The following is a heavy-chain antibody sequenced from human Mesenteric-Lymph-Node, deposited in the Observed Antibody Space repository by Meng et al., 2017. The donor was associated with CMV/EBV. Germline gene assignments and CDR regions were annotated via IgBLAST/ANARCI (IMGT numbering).Heavy chain of an antibody. CDR1: GYTFTGYY. V-gene: IGHV1-2*02. CDR3: VREAGSPNYFDY. D-gene: IGHD6-19*01. Sequence: ASVKVSCKASGYTFTGYYMHWVRQAPGQGLEWMGWINPNSGGTNYAQKFQGRVTMTRDTSTNTVYMELSSLRSEDTAVYYCVREAGSPNYFDYWGQGMLVTVSS. CDR2: INPNSGGT. J-gene: IGHJ4*02.